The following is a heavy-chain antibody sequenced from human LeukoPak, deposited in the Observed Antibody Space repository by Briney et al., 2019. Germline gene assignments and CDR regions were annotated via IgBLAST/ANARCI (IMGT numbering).Heavy chain of an antibody. Sequence: MSSGTLSLTCAVSGGSISSSNWWSWVRQPPGKGLEWTGEIYHSGSTNYNPSLKSRVTISVDKSKNQFSLKLSSVTAADTAVYYCARGYCSSTSCYEYYYYYMDVWGKGTTVTVSS. J-gene: IGHJ6*03. CDR1: GGSISSSNW. CDR3: ARGYCSSTSCYEYYYYYMDV. D-gene: IGHD2-2*01. CDR2: IYHSGST. V-gene: IGHV4-4*02.